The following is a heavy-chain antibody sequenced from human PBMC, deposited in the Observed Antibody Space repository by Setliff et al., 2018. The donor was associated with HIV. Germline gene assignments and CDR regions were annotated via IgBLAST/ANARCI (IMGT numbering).Heavy chain of an antibody. V-gene: IGHV1-2*06. J-gene: IGHJ3*01. CDR3: ARPRVFDSFDV. Sequence: ASVKVSCKAFGYTFTGYYIHWVRQAPGQGLERMGRINPNSGGTNHAQKFQGRVIMTLDTSISTAYLEIPRLTSDDAAVYYCARPRVFDSFDVWGQGTMVTVSS. CDR2: INPNSGGT. CDR1: GYTFTGYY.